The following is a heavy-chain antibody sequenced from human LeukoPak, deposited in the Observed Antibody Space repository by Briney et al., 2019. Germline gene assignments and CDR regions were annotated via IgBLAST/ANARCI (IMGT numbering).Heavy chain of an antibody. D-gene: IGHD6-13*01. V-gene: IGHV3-48*01. CDR1: GFTFSSYS. CDR2: ISSSSSTI. CDR3: AKEMQQLARKGYFDY. Sequence: GGSLRLSCAASGFTFSSYSMNWVRQAPGKGLEWVSYISSSSSTIYYADSVKGRFTISRDNSKNTLYLQMNSLRAEDTAVYYCAKEMQQLARKGYFDYWGQGTLVTVSS. J-gene: IGHJ4*02.